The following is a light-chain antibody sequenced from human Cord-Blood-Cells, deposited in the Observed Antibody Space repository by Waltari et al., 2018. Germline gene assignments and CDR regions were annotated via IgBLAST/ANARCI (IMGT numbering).Light chain of an antibody. CDR3: CSYAGSYTYWV. J-gene: IGLJ3*02. CDR1: SSDVGGYNY. Sequence: QSALTQPRSVSGSPGQSVPISCTGTSSDVGGYNYVSWYQQHPGKAPKHMIYDVSKRPSGVPDRFSGSKSGNTASLTISGLQAEDEADYYCCSYAGSYTYWVFGGGTKLTVL. V-gene: IGLV2-11*01. CDR2: DVS.